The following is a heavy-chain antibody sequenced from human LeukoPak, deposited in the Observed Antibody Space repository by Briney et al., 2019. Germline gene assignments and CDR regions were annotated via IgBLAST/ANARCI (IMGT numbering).Heavy chain of an antibody. CDR2: IIPILGTA. V-gene: IGHV1-69*13. Sequence: SVKVSCKASGGTFSSYAISWVRQAPGQGLEWMGGIIPILGTANYAQRFQGRVMITADESTSTAYMELSSLRSEDTAVYYCASSGGYSYGFAQLWGQGTLVTVSS. D-gene: IGHD5-18*01. CDR3: ASSGGYSYGFAQL. CDR1: GGTFSSYA. J-gene: IGHJ4*02.